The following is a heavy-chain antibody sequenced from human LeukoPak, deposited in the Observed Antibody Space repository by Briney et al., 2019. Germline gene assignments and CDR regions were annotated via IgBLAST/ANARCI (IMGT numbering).Heavy chain of an antibody. J-gene: IGHJ4*02. Sequence: SETLSLTCTVSGGSISSSSYYWGWIRQPPGKGLEWIGSIYYSGSTYYNPSLKSRVTISVDTSKNQFSLKLSSVTAADTAVYYCARVWYGGKSGPDYWGQGTLVTVSS. CDR2: IYYSGST. V-gene: IGHV4-39*01. CDR3: ARVWYGGKSGPDY. CDR1: GGSISSSSYY. D-gene: IGHD1-26*01.